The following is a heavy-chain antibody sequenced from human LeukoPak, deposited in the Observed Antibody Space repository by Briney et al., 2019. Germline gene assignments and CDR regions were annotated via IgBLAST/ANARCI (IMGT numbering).Heavy chain of an antibody. CDR3: ARDRDYAFDY. CDR1: GFTFSRFT. V-gene: IGHV3-48*02. D-gene: IGHD4-17*01. Sequence: GGSLRLSCEASGFTFSRFTLNWIREAPGKGREWISYIDSDTYGNTIYYPHTVKGRFTISRDNAKNSLYLQMDSLRDEDTAMYYCARDRDYAFDYWGQGTLVTVSS. J-gene: IGHJ4*02. CDR2: IDSDTYGNTI.